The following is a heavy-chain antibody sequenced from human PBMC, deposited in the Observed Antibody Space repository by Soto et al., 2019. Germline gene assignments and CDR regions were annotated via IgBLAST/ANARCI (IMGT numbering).Heavy chain of an antibody. CDR2: ITTSSESK. CDR1: GFTFSSHS. D-gene: IGHD5-18*01. J-gene: IGHJ4*02. V-gene: IGHV3-21*02. CDR3: ARSTRGFSHGKIGY. Sequence: EVQLVESGGGLVKPGGSLRLSCAVSGFTFSSHSMNWVRQAPGKGLEWVSSITTSSESKYYTDSVKGRFTLSRDNAKQALCLQMNSPRAEDTAVYYCARSTRGFSHGKIGYWGRGSLVTASS.